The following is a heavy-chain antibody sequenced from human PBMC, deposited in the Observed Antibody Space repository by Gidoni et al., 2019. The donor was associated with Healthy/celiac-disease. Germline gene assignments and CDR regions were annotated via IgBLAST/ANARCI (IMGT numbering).Heavy chain of an antibody. Sequence: EVHLVESGGGLVKPGGSLRLSCAASGFTFSTYAMTWVRQAPGKGLEWVSSSSRSSYIFYADSVKGRFTISRDNAKNSLYLQMNSLRAEDTAVYYCARDANYGGNSEGFDFWGQGSLVTVSS. CDR2: SSRSSYI. J-gene: IGHJ4*02. V-gene: IGHV3-21*01. CDR3: ARDANYGGNSEGFDF. D-gene: IGHD4-17*01. CDR1: GFTFSTYA.